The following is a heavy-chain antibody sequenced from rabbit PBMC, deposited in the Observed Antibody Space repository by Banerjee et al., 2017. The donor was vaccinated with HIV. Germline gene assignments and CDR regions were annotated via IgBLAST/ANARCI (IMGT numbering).Heavy chain of an antibody. Sequence: QEQLVESGGGLVKPGASLTLTCTASGFTISSYYMCWVRQAPGKGLEWIACIDAGSSGSTYYASWAKGRFTVSKTSSTTVTLQMTSLTAADTATYFCARQSALWGPGTLVTVS. CDR1: GFTISSYY. CDR3: ARQSAL. CDR2: IDAGSSGST. J-gene: IGHJ4*01. V-gene: IGHV1S45*01.